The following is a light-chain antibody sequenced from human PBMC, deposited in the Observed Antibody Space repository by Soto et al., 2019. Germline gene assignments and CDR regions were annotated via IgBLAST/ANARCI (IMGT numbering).Light chain of an antibody. V-gene: IGLV2-14*01. J-gene: IGLJ3*02. CDR2: EVS. Sequence: QSGLAQPASVSGSPGQSITISCTGTSSDIGGCNYVSWYQRRPAKAPKLVIYEVSNRPSGVSNRFSGSKSGNRASLTISGLQPEDEADYYCSSCTSSATLVFGGGTKLTVL. CDR3: SSCTSSATLV. CDR1: SSDIGGCNY.